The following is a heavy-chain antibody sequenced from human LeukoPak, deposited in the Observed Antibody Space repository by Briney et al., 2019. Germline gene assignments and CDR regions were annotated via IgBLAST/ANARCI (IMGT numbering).Heavy chain of an antibody. Sequence: PGGSLRLSCAASGFTFSSYTVNWVRQSPGKGLEWVSSISSGSRDIYYADSVKGRFTISGDNAKDSVYLQVNSLRAEDTAVYYCARDYSYAFDIWGQGTLVTVSS. J-gene: IGHJ3*02. CDR1: GFTFSSYT. V-gene: IGHV3-21*01. CDR3: ARDYSYAFDI. CDR2: ISSGSRDI. D-gene: IGHD4-11*01.